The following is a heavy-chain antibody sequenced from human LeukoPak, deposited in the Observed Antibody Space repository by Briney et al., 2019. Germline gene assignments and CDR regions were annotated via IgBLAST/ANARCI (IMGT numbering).Heavy chain of an antibody. J-gene: IGHJ3*02. Sequence: GGSLRLSCAASGFTFSSYWMNWVRQAPGKGLEWVANIKQDGSEKYYVDSVKGRFTISRDNVKNSLYLQMNSLRAEDTAVYYCARVISSGYYLVSAFDIWGQGTMVTVSS. V-gene: IGHV3-7*01. CDR2: IKQDGSEK. CDR1: GFTFSSYW. CDR3: ARVISSGYYLVSAFDI. D-gene: IGHD3-22*01.